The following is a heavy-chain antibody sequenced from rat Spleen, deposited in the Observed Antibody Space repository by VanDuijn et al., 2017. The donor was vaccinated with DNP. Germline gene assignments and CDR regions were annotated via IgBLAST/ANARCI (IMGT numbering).Heavy chain of an antibody. D-gene: IGHD2-3*01. Sequence: EVQLVESGGGLVQPGRSMKLSCAASGFTFNKYGMAWVRQAPTKGLEWVASISPSGGSTYYRDSVKGRFTISRDNAQNTLYLQMSKLGSEDTAIYYCTTRGDGYDNWFAYWGQGTLVTVSS. CDR1: GFTFNKYG. CDR2: ISPSGGST. CDR3: TTRGDGYDNWFAY. J-gene: IGHJ3*01. V-gene: IGHV5S13*01.